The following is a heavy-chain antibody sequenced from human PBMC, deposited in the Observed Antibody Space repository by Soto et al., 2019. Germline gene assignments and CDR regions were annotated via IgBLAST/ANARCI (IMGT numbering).Heavy chain of an antibody. CDR1: GGSLSGYY. CDR3: ARGLLGGAAA. Sequence: QVQLQQWGAGLLKPSETLSLTCAVYGGSLSGYYWSWIRQPPGQGLEWIGEINPSGSTSYIPSLESRVIMSVETSKNQFSLRLSSVTAADTAVYYCARGLLGGAAAWGQGSLVTVSS. D-gene: IGHD3-16*01. V-gene: IGHV4-34*01. J-gene: IGHJ5*02. CDR2: INPSGST.